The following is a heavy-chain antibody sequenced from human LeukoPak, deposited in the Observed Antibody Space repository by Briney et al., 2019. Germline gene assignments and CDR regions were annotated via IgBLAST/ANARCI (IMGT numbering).Heavy chain of an antibody. CDR3: ARGLFGDYFYLDF. V-gene: IGHV4-59*01. J-gene: IGHJ4*02. Sequence: PSETLSLTCTVSGGSIRSYYWSWIRQPPGKGLEWIGYIYYSGSTNYNPSLKSRVTISVGTSKDHFSLKLNSVTAADTAVYYCARGLFGDYFYLDFWGQGTLVTVSS. CDR2: IYYSGST. CDR1: GGSIRSYY. D-gene: IGHD4-17*01.